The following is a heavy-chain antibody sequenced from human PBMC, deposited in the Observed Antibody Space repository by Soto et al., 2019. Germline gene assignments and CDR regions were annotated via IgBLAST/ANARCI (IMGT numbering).Heavy chain of an antibody. CDR1: GFIFSDFA. D-gene: IGHD6-6*01. CDR3: ARVPEAGRPLFDY. CDR2: IWYDGSNE. V-gene: IGHV3-33*01. Sequence: GGSLRLSCAASGFIFSDFAMHWVRQAPGKGLEWVAEIWYDGSNEYYGDSVKGRFTISGDNSKNTLYLQLNSLRAEDTAVYYCARVPEAGRPLFDYWGQGALVTVSS. J-gene: IGHJ4*02.